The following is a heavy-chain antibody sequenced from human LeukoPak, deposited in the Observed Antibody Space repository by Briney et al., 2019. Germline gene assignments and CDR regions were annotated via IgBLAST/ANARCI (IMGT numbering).Heavy chain of an antibody. J-gene: IGHJ4*02. CDR2: ISYDGSNQ. CDR1: GFTFSSYA. V-gene: IGHV3-30*04. CDR3: ARGSQDRGSDFES. Sequence: PGGSLRLSCAASGFTFSSYAMHWVRQAPGKGLEWAAVISYDGSNQHYTDSVKGRFSISRDNSKNTLYLQMNSLNTEDTAIYFCARGSQDRGSDFESWGQGTLVTVSS.